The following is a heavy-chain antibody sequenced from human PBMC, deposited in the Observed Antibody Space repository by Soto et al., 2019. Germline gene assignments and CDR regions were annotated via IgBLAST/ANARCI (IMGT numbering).Heavy chain of an antibody. CDR2: IYNSGST. V-gene: IGHV4-39*01. Sequence: LQLQESGPGLVKPSETLSLTCTVSGCSISSSSYYWGWIRQPTGKGLEWIGSIYNSGSTYDNSSLKSRVTISVDTSKNQFSLNLSSVTAADTAVYYCARHPEAVPSSDPSPGFDYLGQGTLVTVSS. CDR1: GCSISSSSYY. D-gene: IGHD6-19*01. CDR3: ARHPEAVPSSDPSPGFDY. J-gene: IGHJ4*02.